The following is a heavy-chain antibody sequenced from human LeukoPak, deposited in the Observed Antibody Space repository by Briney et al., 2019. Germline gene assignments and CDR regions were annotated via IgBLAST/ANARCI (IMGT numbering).Heavy chain of an antibody. Sequence: SETLSLTCAVYGGSFSGYYCNWIRQPPGKGLEWIGEINHSGGTNYNPPLKSRVTISVDTSKNQFSLKLSSVTAADTAVYYCARGRTRGFDYWGQGTLVTVSS. CDR2: INHSGGT. CDR3: ARGRTRGFDY. CDR1: GGSFSGYY. J-gene: IGHJ4*02. V-gene: IGHV4-34*01.